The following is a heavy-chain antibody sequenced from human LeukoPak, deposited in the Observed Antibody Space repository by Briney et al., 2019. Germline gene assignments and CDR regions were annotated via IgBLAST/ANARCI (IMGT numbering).Heavy chain of an antibody. CDR1: GFTFSSYS. Sequence: GRSLRLSCAASGFTFSSYSMNWVRQAPGKGLEWVSYISSSSSTIYYADSVKGRFTISRDNAKNSLYLQMNSLRAEDTAVYYCASRGGVGEAYYFDYWGQGTLVTVSS. CDR3: ASRGGVGEAYYFDY. J-gene: IGHJ4*02. D-gene: IGHD3-16*01. CDR2: ISSSSSTI. V-gene: IGHV3-48*01.